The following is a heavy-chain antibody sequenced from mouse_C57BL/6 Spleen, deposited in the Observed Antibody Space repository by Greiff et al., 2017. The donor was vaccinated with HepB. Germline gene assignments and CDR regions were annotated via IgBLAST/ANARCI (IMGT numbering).Heavy chain of an antibody. V-gene: IGHV1-4*01. CDR1: GYTFTSYT. J-gene: IGHJ2*01. CDR2: INPSSGYT. Sequence: VQLQQSGAELARPGASVKMSCKASGYTFTSYTMHWVKQRPGQGLEWIGYINPSSGYTKYNQKFKDKATLTADKSTSTAYMQLSSLTSEDSAVFFWASDPFDYWGQGTTLTVSS. CDR3: ASDPFDY.